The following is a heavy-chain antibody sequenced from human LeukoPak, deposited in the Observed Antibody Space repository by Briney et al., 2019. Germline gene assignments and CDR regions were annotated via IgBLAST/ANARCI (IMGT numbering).Heavy chain of an antibody. D-gene: IGHD5-18*01. J-gene: IGHJ4*02. CDR2: IYPNGNT. Sequence: GGSLRLSCAASGFTVSSNYMSWVRQAPGKGLEWVSMIYPNGNTFYTDSVKGRFTISRDNSKNTLDLQMSSLRAEDTATYYCARRGHGYGSPFDYWGQGTLVTVSS. CDR1: GFTVSSNY. CDR3: ARRGHGYGSPFDY. V-gene: IGHV3-66*04.